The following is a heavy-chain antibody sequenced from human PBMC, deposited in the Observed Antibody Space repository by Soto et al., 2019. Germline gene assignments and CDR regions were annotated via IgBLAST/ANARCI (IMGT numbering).Heavy chain of an antibody. CDR3: ARRGQGITIFGVVNDYNWFDP. V-gene: IGHV4-39*01. J-gene: IGHJ5*02. CDR2: IYYSGST. Sequence: KQSETLSLTCTVSGGSISSSSYYWGWIRQPPGKGLEWIGSIYYSGSTYYNPSLKSRVTISVDTSKNQFSLKLSSVTAADTAVYYCARRGQGITIFGVVNDYNWFDPWGQGTLVTVSS. D-gene: IGHD3-3*01. CDR1: GGSISSSSYY.